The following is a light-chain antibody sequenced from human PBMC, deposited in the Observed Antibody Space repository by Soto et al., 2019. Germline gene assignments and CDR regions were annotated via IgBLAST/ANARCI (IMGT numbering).Light chain of an antibody. CDR1: ISDVGGYHY. V-gene: IGLV2-14*01. Sequence: QSVLTKPASVSGSPGQSITISCTGTISDVGGYHYVSWYQQHPGKVPKVMIYEVSNRPSGVSNRFSGSKSGNTASLTISGLQAEDEADYYCSSYTSNHTPVYGTGTKVTVL. J-gene: IGLJ1*01. CDR3: SSYTSNHTPV. CDR2: EVS.